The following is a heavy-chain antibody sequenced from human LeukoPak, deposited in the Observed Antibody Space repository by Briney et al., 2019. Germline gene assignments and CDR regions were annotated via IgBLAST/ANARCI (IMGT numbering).Heavy chain of an antibody. CDR3: ARSKGWFDP. V-gene: IGHV4-39*07. CDR1: GGSISSSSYY. Sequence: PSETLSLTCTVSGGSISSSSYYWGWIRQPPGKGLEWIGSIYHSGSTYYNPSLRSRVTISVDTSKNQFSLKLSSVTAADTAVYYCARSKGWFDPWGQGTLVTVSS. J-gene: IGHJ5*02. CDR2: IYHSGST.